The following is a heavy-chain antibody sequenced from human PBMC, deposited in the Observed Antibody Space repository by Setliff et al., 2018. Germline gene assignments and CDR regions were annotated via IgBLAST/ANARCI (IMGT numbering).Heavy chain of an antibody. CDR3: ARGAGWWDL. J-gene: IGHJ5*02. CDR2: IYTSGST. V-gene: IGHV4-4*08. Sequence: SETLSLTCTVSGGSISGYYWGWIRQPPGKGLEWIGNIYTSGSTNYNPSLKSRVTISVDTSKNQFSLKLSSVTAADTAVYYCARGAGWWDLWGQGTLVTVSS. CDR1: GGSISGYY.